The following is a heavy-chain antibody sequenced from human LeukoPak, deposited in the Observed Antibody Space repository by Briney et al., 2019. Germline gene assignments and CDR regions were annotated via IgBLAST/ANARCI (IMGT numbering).Heavy chain of an antibody. V-gene: IGHV3-30*01. Sequence: GRSLRLSCAASGFTFSSYAMHWVRQAPGKGLEWVAVISYDGSNKYYADSVKGRFTISRDNSKNTLYLQMNSLRAEDTAVYYCARHLSSGYYFDYWGQGTLVTVSS. CDR2: ISYDGSNK. CDR3: ARHLSSGYYFDY. J-gene: IGHJ4*02. CDR1: GFTFSSYA. D-gene: IGHD3-22*01.